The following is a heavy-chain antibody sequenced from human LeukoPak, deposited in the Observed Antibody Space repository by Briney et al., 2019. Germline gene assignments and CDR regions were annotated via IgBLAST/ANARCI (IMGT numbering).Heavy chain of an antibody. V-gene: IGHV3-53*01. CDR2: LYSGGAA. Sequence: GGSLRLSCAVSGFTVRDNYLNWVRQTPGGGLECVSVLYSGGAAYYADSVKGRLTISRDTSKNTLSLQMNSLRVEDTALYYCARGTFSPQGSYYGHWGQGIRVTVSS. CDR1: GFTVRDNY. D-gene: IGHD3-10*01. J-gene: IGHJ4*02. CDR3: ARGTFSPQGSYYGH.